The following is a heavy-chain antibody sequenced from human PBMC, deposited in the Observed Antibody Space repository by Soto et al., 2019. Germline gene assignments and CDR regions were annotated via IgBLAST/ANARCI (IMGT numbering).Heavy chain of an antibody. CDR2: IYYSGST. Sequence: SETLSLTCAVSDDSISTNNWWSWVRQPPGKGLEWIGYIYYSGSTNYNPSLKSRVTISVDTSKNQFSLKLSSVTAADTAVYYCAKNYGNAFDIWGQGTMVTVSS. CDR1: DDSISTNNW. D-gene: IGHD3-10*01. J-gene: IGHJ3*02. CDR3: AKNYGNAFDI. V-gene: IGHV4-4*02.